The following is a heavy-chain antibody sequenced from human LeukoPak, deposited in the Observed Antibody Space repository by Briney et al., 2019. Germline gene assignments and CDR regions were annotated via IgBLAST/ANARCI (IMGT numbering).Heavy chain of an antibody. J-gene: IGHJ4*02. D-gene: IGHD3-22*01. CDR1: GFTFSSYS. CDR3: ARSPGAYYYDSSGELDY. CDR2: ISSSSSTI. Sequence: GGSLRLSCAASGFTFSSYSMNWVRQAPGKGLEWVSYISSSSSTIYYADSVEGRFTISRDNAKNSLYLQMNSLRAEDTAVYYCARSPGAYYYDSSGELDYWGQGTLVTVSS. V-gene: IGHV3-48*01.